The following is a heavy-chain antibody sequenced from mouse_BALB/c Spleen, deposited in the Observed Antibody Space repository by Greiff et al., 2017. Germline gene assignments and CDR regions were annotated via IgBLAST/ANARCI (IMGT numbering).Heavy chain of an antibody. CDR1: GYSITSDYA. J-gene: IGHJ3*01. V-gene: IGHV3-2*02. CDR2: ISYSGST. CDR3: AENMAATWFAY. Sequence: EVQLVESGPGLVKPSQSLSLTCTVTGYSITSDYAWNWIRQFPGNKLEWMGYISYSGSTSYNPSLKSRISITRDTSKNQFFLQLNSVTTEDTATYYCAENMAATWFAYWGQGTLVTVSA. D-gene: IGHD1-2*01.